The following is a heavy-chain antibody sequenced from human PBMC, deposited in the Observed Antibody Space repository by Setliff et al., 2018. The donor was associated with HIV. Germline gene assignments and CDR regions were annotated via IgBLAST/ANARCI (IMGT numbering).Heavy chain of an antibody. Sequence: PSETLSLTCTVSGGSIRSHYWSWIRQPPGKGLEWIGSFYHTGSTHYNPSLKSRTTMSLDTSRNQVSLKLSSVTAADTAVYYCAAATTLLSPRAWGQGTLVTVSS. CDR3: AAATTLLSPRA. CDR1: GGSIRSHY. CDR2: FYHTGST. D-gene: IGHD2-15*01. V-gene: IGHV4-4*09. J-gene: IGHJ5*02.